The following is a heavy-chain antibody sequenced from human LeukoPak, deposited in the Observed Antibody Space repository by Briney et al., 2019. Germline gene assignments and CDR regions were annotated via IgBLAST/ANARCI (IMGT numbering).Heavy chain of an antibody. V-gene: IGHV3-48*01. CDR1: GFTFSTYS. CDR3: ARFNDYGMDV. J-gene: IGHJ6*02. Sequence: PGGSLRLSCAASGFTFSTYSMTWVRQAPGKGLEWVSYISSSSSTIYYGDSVKGRFTISRDNAKNSLYLQMNSLRAEDTAVYYCARFNDYGMDVWGQGTTVTVSS. CDR2: ISSSSSTI.